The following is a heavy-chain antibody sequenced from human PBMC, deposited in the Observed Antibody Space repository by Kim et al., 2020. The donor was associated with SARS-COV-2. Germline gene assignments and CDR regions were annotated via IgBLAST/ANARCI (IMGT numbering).Heavy chain of an antibody. V-gene: IGHV3-33*01. J-gene: IGHJ6*02. CDR1: GFTFSSYG. CDR2: IWYDGSNK. CDR3: ARATHYDFWSGYTPYYYYGMDV. D-gene: IGHD3-3*01. Sequence: GGSLRLSCAASGFTFSSYGMHWVRQAPGKGLEWVAVIWYDGSNKYYADSVKGRFTISRDNSKNTLYLQMNSLRAEDTAVYYCARATHYDFWSGYTPYYYYGMDVWGQGTTVTVSS.